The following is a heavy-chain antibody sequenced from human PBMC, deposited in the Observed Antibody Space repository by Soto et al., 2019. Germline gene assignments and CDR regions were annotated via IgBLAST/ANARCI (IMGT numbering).Heavy chain of an antibody. CDR3: AKSLSASNFRLDV. CDR1: GFTFKSFF. Sequence: DEHLFESGGALVQPGGSLRLACTASGFTFKSFFMTWVRQAPGGGLEWISAISGGGAVKYYSDSVKGRFSISRDNSNNTLYLQMNSLRIDDTAVYYSAKSLSASNFRLDVWGHGTTVSVSS. D-gene: IGHD1-1*01. CDR2: ISGGGAVK. V-gene: IGHV3-23*01. J-gene: IGHJ6*02.